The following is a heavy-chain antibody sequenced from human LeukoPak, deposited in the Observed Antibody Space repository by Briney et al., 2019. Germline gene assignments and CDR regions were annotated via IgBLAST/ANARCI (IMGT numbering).Heavy chain of an antibody. V-gene: IGHV3-23*01. CDR1: GFTFSSYA. J-gene: IGHJ4*02. CDR2: ISGSGGST. CDR3: AKDDGSVVVPLSVDY. Sequence: GGPLRLSCAASGFTFSSYAMSWVRQAPGKGLEWVSAISGSGGSTYYADSVKGRFTISRDNSKNTLYLQMNSLRAEDTAVYYCAKDDGSVVVPLSVDYWGQGTLVTVSS. D-gene: IGHD2-2*01.